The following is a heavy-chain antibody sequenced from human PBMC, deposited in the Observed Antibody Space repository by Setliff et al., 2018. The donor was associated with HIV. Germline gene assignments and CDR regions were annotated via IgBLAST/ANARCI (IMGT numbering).Heavy chain of an antibody. CDR2: INYSGTT. D-gene: IGHD6-25*01. V-gene: IGHV4-39*01. CDR3: ARMSVSAAVYFDS. CDR1: GDSISSTTFY. J-gene: IGHJ4*02. Sequence: SETLSLTCTVSGDSISSTTFYWVWIRQPPGKGLEWIGIINYSGTTYYNPSLKSRVTISVATSKNQFSLRLSSVTAADTAVYYCARMSVSAAVYFDSWGQGTLVTVSS.